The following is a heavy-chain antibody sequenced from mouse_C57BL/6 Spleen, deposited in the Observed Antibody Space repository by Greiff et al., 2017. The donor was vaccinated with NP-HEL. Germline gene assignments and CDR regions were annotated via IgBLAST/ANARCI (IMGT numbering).Heavy chain of an antibody. D-gene: IGHD2-2*01. CDR1: GYAFSSYW. Sequence: QVQLKESGAELVKPGASVKISCKASGYAFSSYWMNWVKQRPGKGLEWIGDIYPGSGSTNYNEKFKSKATLTVDTSSSTAYMQLSSLTSEDSAVYYCARRIWLGGVYYAMDYWGQGTSVTVSS. CDR2: IYPGSGST. V-gene: IGHV1-55*01. J-gene: IGHJ4*01. CDR3: ARRIWLGGVYYAMDY.